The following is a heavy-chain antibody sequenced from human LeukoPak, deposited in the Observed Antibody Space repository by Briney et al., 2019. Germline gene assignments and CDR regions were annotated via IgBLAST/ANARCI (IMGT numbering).Heavy chain of an antibody. Sequence: GGSLRLSCAASGFTFSNYGMHWVRQAPGKGLEWVAVISYDGSNEYYTDSVKGRFTISRDNSKNTLYLQMNSLRAEDTAVYYCAKDLGYTSPRVYYGMDVWGQGTTVTVS. D-gene: IGHD6-19*01. J-gene: IGHJ6*02. V-gene: IGHV3-30*18. CDR2: ISYDGSNE. CDR1: GFTFSNYG. CDR3: AKDLGYTSPRVYYGMDV.